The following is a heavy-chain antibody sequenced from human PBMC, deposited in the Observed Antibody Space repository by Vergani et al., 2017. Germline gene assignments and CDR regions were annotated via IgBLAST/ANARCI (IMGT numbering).Heavy chain of an antibody. CDR2: ITPFNGNT. V-gene: IGHV1-45*02. Sequence: QLVQSGAEVKKTGSSVKVSCKASGYTFTYRYLHWVRQAPGQALEWMGWITPFNGNTNYAQKFQDRVTITRDTSISTAYMELSRLRSDDTAVYYCARSCGTNTCSNAGTQYYYYYYLDIWGKGTTVTVSS. J-gene: IGHJ6*03. D-gene: IGHD2-8*01. CDR3: ARSCGTNTCSNAGTQYYYYYYLDI. CDR1: GYTFTYRY.